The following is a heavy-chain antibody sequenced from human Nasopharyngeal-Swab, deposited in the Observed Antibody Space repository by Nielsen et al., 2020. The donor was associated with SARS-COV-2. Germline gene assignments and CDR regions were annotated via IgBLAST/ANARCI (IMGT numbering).Heavy chain of an antibody. D-gene: IGHD6-13*01. Sequence: VRQAPGKGLEWIGEIYHSGSTNYNPSLKGRVTISVDKSKNQFSLKLSSVTAADTAVYYCARDGDYSSPYMDVWGKGTTVTVSS. CDR3: ARDGDYSSPYMDV. CDR2: IYHSGST. J-gene: IGHJ6*03. V-gene: IGHV4-4*02.